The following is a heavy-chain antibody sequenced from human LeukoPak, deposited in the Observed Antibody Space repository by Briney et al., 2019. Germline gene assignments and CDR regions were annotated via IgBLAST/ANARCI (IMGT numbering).Heavy chain of an antibody. CDR3: ARDGDAVADGWFDP. V-gene: IGHV4-39*07. CDR1: GGSISSSSYY. D-gene: IGHD6-19*01. J-gene: IGHJ5*02. CDR2: IYYSGST. Sequence: PSETLSLTCTVSGGSISSSSYYWGWIRQPPGKGLEWIGSIYYSGSTYYNPSLKSRVTISVDTSKNQFSLKLSSVTAADTAVYYCARDGDAVADGWFDPWGQGTLVTVSS.